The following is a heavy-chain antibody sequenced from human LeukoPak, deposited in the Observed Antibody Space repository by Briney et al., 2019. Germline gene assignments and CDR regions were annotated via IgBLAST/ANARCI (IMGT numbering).Heavy chain of an antibody. CDR1: GFTFSSYS. CDR2: ITGGSYTI. Sequence: GGSLRLSCAASGFTFSSYSMSWVRQAPGKGLEWVSYITGGSYTIYYAQSVRGRFTISRDNAKNSLYLQMNSLRAEDTAVYYCARDRSAYSGYDFFDSWGQGTLVTVSS. J-gene: IGHJ4*02. D-gene: IGHD5-12*01. V-gene: IGHV3-48*04. CDR3: ARDRSAYSGYDFFDS.